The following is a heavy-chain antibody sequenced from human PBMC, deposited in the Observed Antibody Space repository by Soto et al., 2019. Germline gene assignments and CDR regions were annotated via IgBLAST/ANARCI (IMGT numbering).Heavy chain of an antibody. CDR3: ARVSTMIPPFDS. CDR2: INWNGDST. J-gene: IGHJ4*02. V-gene: IGHV3-20*04. CDR1: GFIFAEYG. D-gene: IGHD3-22*01. Sequence: EVQLLESGGNVVRPGGSLRLSCAASGFIFAEYGLSWVRQVPGKGLGWVAGINWNGDSTGYADSVKGRFTIPRDNAKNSRYLQMNSLRAEDTALYYCARVSTMIPPFDSWGQGTLVTVSS.